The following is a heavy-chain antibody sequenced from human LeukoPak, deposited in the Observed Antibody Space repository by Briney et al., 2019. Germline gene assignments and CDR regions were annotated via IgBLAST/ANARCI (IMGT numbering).Heavy chain of an antibody. D-gene: IGHD4-17*01. CDR3: ARGDYGEDY. CDR1: GGSFSGYY. J-gene: IGHJ4*02. V-gene: IGHV4-34*01. CDR2: INHSGNT. Sequence: SETLSLTCAVYGGSFSGYYWSWIRQPPGKGLEWIGEINHSGNTNYNPSLKSRVTISVDTSKNQFSLKLSSVTAADTAVYYCARGDYGEDYWGQGTLVTVSS.